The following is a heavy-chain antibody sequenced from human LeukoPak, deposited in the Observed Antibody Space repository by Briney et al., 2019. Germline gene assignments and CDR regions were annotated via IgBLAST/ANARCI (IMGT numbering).Heavy chain of an antibody. CDR1: GFTFSSYG. D-gene: IGHD3-22*01. Sequence: GRSLRLSCAVSGFTFSSYGMHWVRQAPGKGLEWVVFIRYDGSDKYYADSVKGRFTISRDYSKNTLYLQMNSLRAEDTAVYYCARESESYDSSGSTFGYWGQGTLVTVSS. CDR2: IRYDGSDK. J-gene: IGHJ4*02. V-gene: IGHV3-30*02. CDR3: ARESESYDSSGSTFGY.